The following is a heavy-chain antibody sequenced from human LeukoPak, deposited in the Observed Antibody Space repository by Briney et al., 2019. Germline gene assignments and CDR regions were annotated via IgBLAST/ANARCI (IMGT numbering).Heavy chain of an antibody. J-gene: IGHJ4*02. CDR1: AGSFSGYY. Sequence: SETLSLTCAVYAGSFSGYYWSWIRQPPRKGLERIGEIKHSGSTNYNLPLKSRVTISVDTSKNQCSLKLRSATAADTAVYSCARGRPNPEIYIAVAGLGGTPFDYWGQGTLVTVSS. CDR3: ARGRPNPEIYIAVAGLGGTPFDY. V-gene: IGHV4-34*01. CDR2: IKHSGST. D-gene: IGHD6-19*01.